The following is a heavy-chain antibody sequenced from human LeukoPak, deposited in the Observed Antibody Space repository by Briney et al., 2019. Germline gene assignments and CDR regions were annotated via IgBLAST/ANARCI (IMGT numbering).Heavy chain of an antibody. D-gene: IGHD6-13*01. CDR2: IYTSGST. CDR1: GGSISSYY. CDR3: ARIAAAGTWWFDP. J-gene: IGHJ5*02. Sequence: SETLSLTCTVSGGSISSYYWSWIRQPPGKGLEWIGYIYTSGSTNYNPSLKSRVTIPVDTSKNQFSLKLSSVTAADTAVYYCARIAAAGTWWFDPWGQGILVTVSS. V-gene: IGHV4-4*09.